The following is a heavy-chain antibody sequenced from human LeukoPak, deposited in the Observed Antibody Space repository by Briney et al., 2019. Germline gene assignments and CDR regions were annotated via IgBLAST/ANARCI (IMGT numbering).Heavy chain of an antibody. J-gene: IGHJ4*02. CDR3: ARDRYYGSGSYYNVFDY. CDR1: GYTFTVYY. D-gene: IGHD3-10*01. CDR2: IDHNSGVT. Sequence: ASVKVSCKASGYTFTVYYMHWVRQPPGQGLEWMGRIDHNSGVTKYAQKFQGRVTMTRATSISTAYMDLSRLRSDDTAVYYCARDRYYGSGSYYNVFDYWGQGTLVTVSS. V-gene: IGHV1-2*06.